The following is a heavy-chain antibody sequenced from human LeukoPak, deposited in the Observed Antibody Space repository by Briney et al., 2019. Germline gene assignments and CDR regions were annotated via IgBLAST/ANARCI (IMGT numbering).Heavy chain of an antibody. V-gene: IGHV4-59*11. CDR3: AALPFSSNWFDP. CDR2: IYYSGST. CDR1: GGSISSHY. Sequence: KPSETLSLTCTVSGGSISSHYWSWIRQPPGKGLEWIGYIYYSGSTNYNPSLKSRVTISVDTSKNQFSLKLSSVTAADTAVYYCAALPFSSNWFDPWGQGTLVTVSS. D-gene: IGHD2-15*01. J-gene: IGHJ5*02.